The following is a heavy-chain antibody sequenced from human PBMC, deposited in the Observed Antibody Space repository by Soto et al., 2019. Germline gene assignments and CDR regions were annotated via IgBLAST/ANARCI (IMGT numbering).Heavy chain of an antibody. CDR1: GGSFSGYY. D-gene: IGHD2-2*02. Sequence: PSETLSLTCAVYGGSFSGYYWSWIRQPPGKGLEWIGEINHSGSTNYNPSLKSRVTISVDTSKNQFSLKLSSVTAADTAVYYCARGLRRCSSTSCYTSFYYYYYGMDVWGQGTTVTVSS. J-gene: IGHJ6*02. V-gene: IGHV4-34*01. CDR3: ARGLRRCSSTSCYTSFYYYYYGMDV. CDR2: INHSGST.